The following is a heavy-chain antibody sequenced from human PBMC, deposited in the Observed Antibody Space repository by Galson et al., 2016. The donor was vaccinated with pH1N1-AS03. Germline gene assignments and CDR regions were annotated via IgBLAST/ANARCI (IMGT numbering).Heavy chain of an antibody. V-gene: IGHV3-7*01. CDR3: ARGQGYNSGYFDTDY. J-gene: IGHJ4*02. D-gene: IGHD3-22*01. CDR1: GFTFSSYW. CDR2: IKQDGSEK. Sequence: SLRLSCAASGFTFSSYWMSWVRQAPGKGLEWVANIKQDGSEKYYVDSVKGRFIISRDNAKNSLYLQMNSLRAEDTAVYYCARGQGYNSGYFDTDYWGRGTLVTVSS.